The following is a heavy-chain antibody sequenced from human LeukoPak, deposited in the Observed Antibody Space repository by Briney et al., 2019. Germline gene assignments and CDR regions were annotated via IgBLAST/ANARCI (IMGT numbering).Heavy chain of an antibody. CDR3: AKGAVAGPYAFDI. CDR2: ISYDGSNE. J-gene: IGHJ3*02. CDR1: GFTFSSYG. V-gene: IGHV3-30*18. Sequence: PGGSLRLSCAASGFTFSSYGMHWVRQAPGKGLEWVAVISYDGSNEYYADSVKGRFTISRDNSKNTLYLQMNSLRAEDTAVYYCAKGAVAGPYAFDIWGQGTMVTVSS. D-gene: IGHD6-19*01.